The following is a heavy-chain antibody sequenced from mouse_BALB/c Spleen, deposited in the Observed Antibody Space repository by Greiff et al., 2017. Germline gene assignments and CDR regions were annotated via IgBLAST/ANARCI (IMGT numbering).Heavy chain of an antibody. CDR1: GYTFTSYV. V-gene: IGHV1-14*01. CDR3: ARGPYYGNYYAMDY. Sequence: EVQLQESGPELVKPGASVKMSCKASGYTFTSYVMHWVKQKPGQGLEWIGYINPYNDGTKYNEKFKGKATLTSDKSSSTAYMELSSLTSEDSAVYYCARGPYYGNYYAMDYWGQGTSVTVSS. CDR2: INPYNDGT. D-gene: IGHD2-10*01. J-gene: IGHJ4*01.